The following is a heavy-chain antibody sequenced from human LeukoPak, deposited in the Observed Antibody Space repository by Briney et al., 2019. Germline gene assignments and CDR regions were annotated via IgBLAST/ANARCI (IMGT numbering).Heavy chain of an antibody. Sequence: GGSLRLSCAASGFTVSSNYMSWVRQAPGKGLEWVSAISGSGGSTYYADSVKGRFTISRDNSKNTLYLQMNSLRAEDTAVYYCAKGDLLFDYWGQGTLVTVSS. CDR1: GFTVSSNY. CDR2: ISGSGGST. D-gene: IGHD3-10*01. V-gene: IGHV3-23*01. J-gene: IGHJ4*02. CDR3: AKGDLLFDY.